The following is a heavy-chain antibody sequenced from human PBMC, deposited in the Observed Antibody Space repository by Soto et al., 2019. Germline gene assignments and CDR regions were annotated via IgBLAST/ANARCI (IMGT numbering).Heavy chain of an antibody. CDR2: INQDGSEK. V-gene: IGHV3-7*01. CDR3: ASGRVLLMVYCIQDYYGMDV. J-gene: IGHJ6*02. CDR1: GFTFRDYG. D-gene: IGHD2-8*01. Sequence: TGGSLRLSCAASGFTFRDYGMSWVRQAPGKGLEWVATINQDGSEKYYVDYVEGRFTISRDNAKNSLYLQMNSLRAEDSALYYCASGRVLLMVYCIQDYYGMDVWGQGTTVTVSS.